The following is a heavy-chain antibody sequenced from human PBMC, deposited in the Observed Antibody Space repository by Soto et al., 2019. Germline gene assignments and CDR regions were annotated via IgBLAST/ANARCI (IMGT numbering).Heavy chain of an antibody. J-gene: IGHJ5*02. Sequence: QVPLVQSGAEMKKPGASVKISCKASGYTFTTYSIHWVRQAPGQRLEWMGWVNGGSGYTKYSQNFQGRVDITRDTSAATAYMELSSLTAKAAAVYYCARQASTVTNNWFAPWGQGTQVTVSS. CDR1: GYTFTTYS. CDR3: ARQASTVTNNWFAP. D-gene: IGHD4-17*01. V-gene: IGHV1-3*01. CDR2: VNGGSGYT.